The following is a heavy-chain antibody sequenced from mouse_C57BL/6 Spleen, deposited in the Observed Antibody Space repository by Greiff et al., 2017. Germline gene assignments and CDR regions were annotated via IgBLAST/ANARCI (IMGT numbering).Heavy chain of an antibody. J-gene: IGHJ1*03. CDR2: ISDGGSYT. Sequence: EVQLVESGGGLVKPGGSLKLSCAASGFTFSSYAMSWVRQTPEKRLEWVATISDGGSYTYYPDNVKGRFTISRDNAKNNLYLQMSHLKSEDTAMYYGARDPVYYYGSSYWYFEGWGTGTTVTVSS. CDR1: GFTFSSYA. D-gene: IGHD1-1*01. CDR3: ARDPVYYYGSSYWYFEG. V-gene: IGHV5-4*01.